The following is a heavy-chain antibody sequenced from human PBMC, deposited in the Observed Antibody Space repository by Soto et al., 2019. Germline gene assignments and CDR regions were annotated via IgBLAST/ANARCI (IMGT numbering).Heavy chain of an antibody. D-gene: IGHD5-18*01. J-gene: IGHJ3*02. CDR2: IISIFGTA. CDR3: ARAPQVDTAMVNNAFDI. Sequence: QVQLVQSGAEVKKPGSSVKVSCKASGGTFSSYAISWVRQAPGQGLEWMGGIISIFGTANYAQKFQGRVTITADESTSTAYMELSSLRSEDTAVYYCARAPQVDTAMVNNAFDIWGQGTMVTVSS. CDR1: GGTFSSYA. V-gene: IGHV1-69*01.